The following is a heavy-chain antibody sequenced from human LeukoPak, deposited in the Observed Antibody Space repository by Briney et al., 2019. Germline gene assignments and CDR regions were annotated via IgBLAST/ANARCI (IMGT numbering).Heavy chain of an antibody. CDR1: RYTFTSYV. CDR2: ISAYKCNT. J-gene: IGHJ6*03. D-gene: IGHD1-26*01. V-gene: IGHV1-18*01. CDR3: ARVPGSQGRLVSYYYYYMDV. Sequence: ASVKVSCKASRYTFTSYVISWVRPAPGQGGDWMGWISAYKCNTNYAQKLQGRVTMTTDTSTSTAYMEQRSLRSDDTAVYYCARVPGSQGRLVSYYYYYMDVWGKGTTVTVSS.